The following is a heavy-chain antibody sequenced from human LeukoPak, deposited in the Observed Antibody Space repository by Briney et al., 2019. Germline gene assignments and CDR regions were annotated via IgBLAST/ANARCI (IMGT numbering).Heavy chain of an antibody. CDR3: ARDPSDYYYYGMDV. Sequence: PGRSLRLSCAASGFTFDDYAMHWVRQAPGKGLEWVSGISWNSGSIGYADSVKGRFTISRDNAKNSLYLQMNSLRAEDTAVYYCARDPSDYYYYGMDVWGQGTTVTVSS. J-gene: IGHJ6*02. CDR1: GFTFDDYA. CDR2: ISWNSGSI. V-gene: IGHV3-9*01.